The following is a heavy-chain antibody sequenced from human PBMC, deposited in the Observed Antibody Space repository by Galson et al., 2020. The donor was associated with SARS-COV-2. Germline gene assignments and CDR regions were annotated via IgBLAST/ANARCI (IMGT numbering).Heavy chain of an antibody. CDR3: ATGPTVTMENWFDP. V-gene: IGHV1-24*01. CDR2: FDPEDGET. CDR1: GYTLTELS. D-gene: IGHD4-4*01. J-gene: IGHJ5*02. Sequence: AASVKVSCKVSGYTLTELSMHWVRQAPGKGLEWMGGFDPEDGETIYAQKFQGRVTMTEDTSTDTAYMELSSLRSEDTVVYYCATGPTVTMENWFDPWGQGTLVTVSS.